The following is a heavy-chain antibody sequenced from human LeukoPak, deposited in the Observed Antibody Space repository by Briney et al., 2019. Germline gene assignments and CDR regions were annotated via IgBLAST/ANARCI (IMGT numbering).Heavy chain of an antibody. CDR2: ISYDGSNK. D-gene: IGHD6-19*01. CDR1: GFTFSSYA. V-gene: IGHV3-30*04. CDR3: ARILSSAWGELGY. J-gene: IGHJ4*02. Sequence: GGSLRLSCAASGFTFSSYAMHWVRQAPGKGLEWVAVISYDGSNKYYADSVKGRFTISRDNSKNTLYLQMNSLRAEDTAVYFCARILSSAWGELGYWGQGTLVTVSS.